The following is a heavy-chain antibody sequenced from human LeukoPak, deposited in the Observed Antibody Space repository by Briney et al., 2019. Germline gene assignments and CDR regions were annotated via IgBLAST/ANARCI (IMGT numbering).Heavy chain of an antibody. CDR1: GFTFSNYP. D-gene: IGHD3-3*01. J-gene: IGHJ4*02. Sequence: GGSLRLSCVASGFTFSNYPLQWVRHVPGKGLGYVSALNTNGGSTYYADSVKGRFTISRDNSKNTLYLHLGGLRPEDTAVYYCARVQGDFWNGFLDYWGQGTLVTVS. CDR3: ARVQGDFWNGFLDY. V-gene: IGHV3-64*02. CDR2: LNTNGGST.